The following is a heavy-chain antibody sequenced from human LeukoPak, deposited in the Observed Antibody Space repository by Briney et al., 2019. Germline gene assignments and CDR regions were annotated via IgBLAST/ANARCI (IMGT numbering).Heavy chain of an antibody. D-gene: IGHD6-13*01. CDR1: GFIIRTYA. CDR2: ISSDGSNE. CDR3: AKRRIAAAGTEIDY. J-gene: IGHJ4*02. Sequence: AGGSLRLSCAVSGFIIRTYAMHWVRQAPGKGLEWVAIISSDGSNEYYADSVKGRFTISRDISKNTLYLQMNSLRAEDTAVYYCAKRRIAAAGTEIDYWGQGTLVTVSS. V-gene: IGHV3-30*04.